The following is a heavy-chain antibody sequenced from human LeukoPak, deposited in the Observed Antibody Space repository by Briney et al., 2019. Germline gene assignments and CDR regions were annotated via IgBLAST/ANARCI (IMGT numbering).Heavy chain of an antibody. J-gene: IGHJ4*02. CDR1: GYTFTSYY. D-gene: IGHD3-22*01. Sequence: ASVKVSCKASGYTFTSYYIYWVRQAPGQGLEWMGIISPSRGSTNYAQRFQGRVTMTRDMSTSTVYMELSSLRSEDTAIYYCARGGHVRVYDNSAYYGHEWGQGTLVTVSS. CDR3: ARGGHVRVYDNSAYYGHE. V-gene: IGHV1-46*01. CDR2: ISPSRGST.